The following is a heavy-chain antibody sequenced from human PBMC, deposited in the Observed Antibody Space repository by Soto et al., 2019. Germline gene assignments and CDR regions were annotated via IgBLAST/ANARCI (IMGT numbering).Heavy chain of an antibody. CDR3: ARGLRNSSGYYYLAEYFQH. V-gene: IGHV4-59*01. J-gene: IGHJ1*01. Sequence: SETLSLTCTVSRCSISNFYWSWIRQPPEKGLEWIGYIYYSGSTNYNPSLKRRVTISVDTSKNQFSLKLSSVTAADTAVYYCARGLRNSSGYYYLAEYFQHWGQGTLVTVSS. D-gene: IGHD3-22*01. CDR2: IYYSGST. CDR1: RCSISNFY.